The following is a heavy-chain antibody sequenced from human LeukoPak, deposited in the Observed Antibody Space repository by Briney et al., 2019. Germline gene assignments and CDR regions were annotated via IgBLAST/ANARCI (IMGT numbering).Heavy chain of an antibody. J-gene: IGHJ4*02. CDR1: GFTFSTYA. CDR3: ATSSGWQSDY. CDR2: ISSSSSYI. D-gene: IGHD6-19*01. V-gene: IGHV3-21*01. Sequence: GGSLRLSCAASGFTFSTYAMTWVRQAPGKGLEWVSSISSSSSYIYYADSVKGRFTISRDNAKNSLYLQMNSLRAEDTAVYYCATSSGWQSDYWGQGTLVTVSS.